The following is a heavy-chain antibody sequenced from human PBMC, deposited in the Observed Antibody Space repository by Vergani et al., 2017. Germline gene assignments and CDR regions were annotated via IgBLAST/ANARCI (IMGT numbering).Heavy chain of an antibody. CDR3: ARLGYCSSTTCRQAFDI. CDR1: GGSFNTYY. V-gene: IGHV3-72*01. J-gene: IGHJ3*02. CDR2: TRNKANSYTT. D-gene: IGHD2-2*01. Sequence: VQLEESGPGLVKPSETLSLTCTVSGGSFNTYYWSWIRQSPGKGLEWVGRTRNKANSYTTEYAASVKGRFTISRDDSKNSLYLQMNSLKIEDTAVYYCARLGYCSSTTCRQAFDIWGQGTMVTVSS.